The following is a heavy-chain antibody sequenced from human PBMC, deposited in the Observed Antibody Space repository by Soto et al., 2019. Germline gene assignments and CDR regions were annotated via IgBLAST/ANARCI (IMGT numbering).Heavy chain of an antibody. CDR2: ISASNGNT. CDR1: GYTYTSNA. CDR3: ARRDYYYMDV. V-gene: IGHV1-18*01. J-gene: IGHJ6*03. Sequence: KASSKASGYTYTSNAIRWVRLARGQGLEWMGWISASNGNTNYAQKLQGRVTMTTDTSTSTAYMELRSLRSDDSAVYYCARRDYYYMDVWGKGTTVSVSS.